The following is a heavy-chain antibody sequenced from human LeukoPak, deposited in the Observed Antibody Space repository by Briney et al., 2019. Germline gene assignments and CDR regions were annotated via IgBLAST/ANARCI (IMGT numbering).Heavy chain of an antibody. CDR3: ARHGGSSGSVLKNYFDY. CDR2: ISSSSSYT. V-gene: IGHV3-11*06. J-gene: IGHJ4*02. Sequence: GGSLRLSCAASGFTFSDYYMSWIRQAPGKGLEWVSYISSSSSYTNYADSVKGRFTISRDNAKNSLYLQINSLRAEDTAVYYCARHGGSSGSVLKNYFDYWGQGTLVTVSS. D-gene: IGHD6-19*01. CDR1: GFTFSDYY.